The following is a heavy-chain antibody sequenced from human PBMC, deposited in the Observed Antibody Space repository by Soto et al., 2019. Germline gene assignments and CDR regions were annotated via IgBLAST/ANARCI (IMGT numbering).Heavy chain of an antibody. CDR1: GGSFSGYY. Sequence: SETLSLTCAVYGGSFSGYYWSWIRQPPGKGLEWIGEINHSGSTNYNPSLKSRVTISVDTSKNQFSLKLSSVTAADTAVYYCARERLTGTTTPFDYWGQGTLVTVSS. J-gene: IGHJ4*02. V-gene: IGHV4-34*01. CDR2: INHSGST. CDR3: ARERLTGTTTPFDY. D-gene: IGHD1-20*01.